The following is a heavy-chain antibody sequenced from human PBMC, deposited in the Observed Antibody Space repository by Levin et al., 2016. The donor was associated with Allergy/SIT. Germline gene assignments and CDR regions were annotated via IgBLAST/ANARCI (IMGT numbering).Heavy chain of an antibody. CDR2: ISSSSSYI. D-gene: IGHD3-10*01. Sequence: WIRQPPGKGLEWVSSISSSSSYIYYADSVKGRFTISRDNAKNSLYLQMNSLRAEDTAVYYCARDPTLWFGEGGWFDPWGQGTLVTVSS. J-gene: IGHJ5*02. CDR3: ARDPTLWFGEGGWFDP. V-gene: IGHV3-21*01.